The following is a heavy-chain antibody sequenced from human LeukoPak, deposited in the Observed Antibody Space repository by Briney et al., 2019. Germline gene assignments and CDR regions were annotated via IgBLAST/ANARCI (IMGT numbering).Heavy chain of an antibody. D-gene: IGHD2-8*01. CDR2: IYTSGST. CDR3: ARPPSDLLMVYAIGAFDI. V-gene: IGHV4-4*07. CDR1: GGSISSYY. Sequence: MSSETLSLTCTVSGGSISSYYWSWIRQPAGKGLEWIGRIYTSGSTNYNPSLKSRVTISVDTSKNQFSLKLSSVTAADTAVYYCARPPSDLLMVYAIGAFDIWGQGTMVTVSS. J-gene: IGHJ3*02.